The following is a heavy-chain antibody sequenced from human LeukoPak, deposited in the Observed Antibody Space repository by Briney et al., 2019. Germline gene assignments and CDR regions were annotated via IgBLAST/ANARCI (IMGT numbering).Heavy chain of an antibody. Sequence: GGSLRLSCAASGFTFDNYAMHWVRQAPGKGLEWVSLISGGGGSTSYADSVKGRFTISRDNNKGSLYLQMHSLRTEDTALYYCAKVLGSSSWYSLGYWGQGILVTVSS. CDR2: ISGGGGST. CDR1: GFTFDNYA. D-gene: IGHD6-13*01. CDR3: AKVLGSSSWYSLGY. V-gene: IGHV3-43*02. J-gene: IGHJ4*02.